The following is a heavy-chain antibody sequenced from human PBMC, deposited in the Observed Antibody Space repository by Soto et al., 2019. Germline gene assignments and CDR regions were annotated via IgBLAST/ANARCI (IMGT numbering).Heavy chain of an antibody. V-gene: IGHV3-30-3*01. CDR1: GFTFSSYA. J-gene: IGHJ4*02. D-gene: IGHD6-6*01. CDR3: ARDHQSSSSGSKGSYFDY. CDR2: ISYDGSNK. Sequence: GGSLRLSCAASGFTFSSYAMHWVRQAPGKGLEWVAVISYDGSNKYYADSVKGRFTISRDNSKNTLYLQMNSLRAEDTAVYYCARDHQSSSSGSKGSYFDYWGQGTLVTVSS.